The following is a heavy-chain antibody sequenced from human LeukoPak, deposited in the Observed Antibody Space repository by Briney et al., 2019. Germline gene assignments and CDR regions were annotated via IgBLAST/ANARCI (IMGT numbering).Heavy chain of an antibody. Sequence: AGGSLRLSCVASGFPFSSYGTHWVRQAPGKGLEWVAVIWSVGGAEYYADSVKGRFTISRDNSKNMLFLQMNSLRAEDTAVYYCTRVRGYDFDFWGQGTLVTVSS. J-gene: IGHJ4*02. D-gene: IGHD5-12*01. CDR3: TRVRGYDFDF. CDR1: GFPFSSYG. CDR2: IWSVGGAE. V-gene: IGHV3-33*01.